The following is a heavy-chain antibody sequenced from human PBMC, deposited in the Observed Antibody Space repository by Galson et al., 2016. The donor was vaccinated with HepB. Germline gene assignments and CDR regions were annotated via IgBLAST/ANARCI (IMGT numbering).Heavy chain of an antibody. CDR1: GFTFDDYA. V-gene: IGHV3-9*01. D-gene: IGHD1-14*01. Sequence: SLRLSCAASGFTFDDYAMHWVRQAPGKGLEWVSGINFNSGSIGYADSVKGRFTISRDNTKNSLYLQITSLRAEDTAFYYCVKSSNWNHGHFDFWGHGTLVIVSS. CDR2: INFNSGSI. CDR3: VKSSNWNHGHFDF. J-gene: IGHJ4*01.